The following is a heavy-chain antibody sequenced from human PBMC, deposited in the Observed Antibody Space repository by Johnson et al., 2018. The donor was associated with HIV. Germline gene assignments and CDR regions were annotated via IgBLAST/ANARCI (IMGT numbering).Heavy chain of an antibody. V-gene: IGHV3-30*02. D-gene: IGHD6-6*01. Sequence: QVQLVESGGGVVQPGGSLRLSCAASGFTFSSYGMHWVRQAPGKGLEWVAFIRYDGSNNYYADSVKGRFTISHNNSKNTLYMQMNSLRAEDTAVYYCAKGRARTAARQPRGDAFDIWGQGTMVTVSS. CDR1: GFTFSSYG. J-gene: IGHJ3*02. CDR3: AKGRARTAARQPRGDAFDI. CDR2: IRYDGSNN.